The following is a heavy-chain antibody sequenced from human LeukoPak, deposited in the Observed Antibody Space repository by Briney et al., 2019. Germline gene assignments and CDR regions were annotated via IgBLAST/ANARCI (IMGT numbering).Heavy chain of an antibody. D-gene: IGHD1-26*01. V-gene: IGHV1-3*01. Sequence: ASVKVSCKASGYTFTSYAMHWVRQAPGQRLEWMGWINAGNGNTKYSQKFQGRVTITRDTSTSTAYMELSSLRSEDTAVYYCARDQVGASALDAFDIWGQGTMVTVSS. CDR2: INAGNGNT. CDR3: ARDQVGASALDAFDI. CDR1: GYTFTSYA. J-gene: IGHJ3*02.